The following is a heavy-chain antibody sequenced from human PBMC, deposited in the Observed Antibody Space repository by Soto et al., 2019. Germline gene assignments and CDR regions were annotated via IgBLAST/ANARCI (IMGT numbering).Heavy chain of an antibody. CDR2: IYYTGKT. V-gene: IGHV4-59*01. Sequence: QVQLQESGPGLVKPSETLSLTCSVSGDSLTSYYWTWVRQPPGKGLEWIGYIYYTGKTNYNPSLKSRVTISMDLSKNQFSLELRSLTAADTAVYYCARIILTGYYGLEPWGRGTLVIVSA. CDR3: ARIILTGYYGLEP. CDR1: GDSLTSYY. D-gene: IGHD3-9*01. J-gene: IGHJ5*02.